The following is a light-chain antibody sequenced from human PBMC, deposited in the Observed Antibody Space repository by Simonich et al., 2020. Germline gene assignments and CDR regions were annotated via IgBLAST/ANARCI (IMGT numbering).Light chain of an antibody. CDR1: QSVLYSSNNKNY. J-gene: IGKJ2*01. CDR3: QQYYSTPYT. V-gene: IGKV4-1*01. Sequence: DIVMTQSPDSLAVSLGERATINCKSSQSVLYSSNNKNYLAWSQQKPGQPPKLLIYWASTRESGVPDRFSVSGSGTDFTLTISSLQAEDVAVYYCQQYYSTPYTFGQGTKLEIK. CDR2: WAS.